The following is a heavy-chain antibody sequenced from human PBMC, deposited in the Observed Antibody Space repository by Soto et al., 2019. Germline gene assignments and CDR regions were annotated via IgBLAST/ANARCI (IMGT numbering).Heavy chain of an antibody. J-gene: IGHJ4*02. CDR2: IYTSGST. CDR3: ARDLEFGQADY. CDR1: GGSISSYY. Sequence: TLSLTCTVSGGSISSYYWTWIRQPSGKGLEWIGRIYTSGSTNYNPSLKSRVTMSVDTSKNQFSLKLSSVTAADTAVYYCARDLEFGQADYWGQGSQLTVSS. V-gene: IGHV4-4*07. D-gene: IGHD3-3*01.